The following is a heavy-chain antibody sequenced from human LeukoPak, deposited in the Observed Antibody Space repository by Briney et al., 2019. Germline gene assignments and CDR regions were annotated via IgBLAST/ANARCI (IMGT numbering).Heavy chain of an antibody. J-gene: IGHJ4*02. CDR2: INPNSGGT. CDR1: GYTFTDYY. V-gene: IGHV1-2*02. CDR3: ARGPADY. Sequence: ASVKVSCKTSGYTFTDYYIHWVRQAPGQGLEWMGCINPNSGGTNYVPKFQGRVTMTRDTFISTADMELRSLTSDDTAVYYCARGPADYWGQGTLVTVSS.